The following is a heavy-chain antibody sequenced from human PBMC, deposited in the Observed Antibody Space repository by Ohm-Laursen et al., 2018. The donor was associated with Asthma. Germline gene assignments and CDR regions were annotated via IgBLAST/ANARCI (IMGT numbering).Heavy chain of an antibody. J-gene: IGHJ6*02. CDR1: GDSISSGNNY. D-gene: IGHD5-24*01. V-gene: IGHV4-31*03. CDR2: IYYSGIT. CDR3: ARDHVGSNTNYYYGMDV. Sequence: TLSLTCTVSGDSISSGNNYWSWIRQHPGKGLEWIGYIYYSGITYSNPSLRSRVSISVDTSKSQFSLKLSPVTAADTAVYYCARDHVGSNTNYYYGMDVWGQGTTVTVSS.